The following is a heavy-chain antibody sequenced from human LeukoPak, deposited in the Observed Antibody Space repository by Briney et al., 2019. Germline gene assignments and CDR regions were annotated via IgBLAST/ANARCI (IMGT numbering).Heavy chain of an antibody. CDR3: AKALHYYDSKELDI. J-gene: IGHJ3*02. CDR1: GFTFSSYG. CDR2: IWYGGSNK. Sequence: PGRSLRLSCAASGFTFSSYGMRWVRQAPGKGLEWVAVIWYGGSNKYYADSVKGRFTISRDNSKNTLYLQMNSLRAEDTAVYYCAKALHYYDSKELDIWGQGRMVTVSS. V-gene: IGHV3-30*18. D-gene: IGHD3-22*01.